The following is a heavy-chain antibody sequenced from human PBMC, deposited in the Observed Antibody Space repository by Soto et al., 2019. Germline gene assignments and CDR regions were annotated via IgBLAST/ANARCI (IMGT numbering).Heavy chain of an antibody. J-gene: IGHJ6*02. V-gene: IGHV3-30*04. CDR1: GFTFRSYA. Sequence: QVQLVESGGGVVQPGRSLRLSCAASGFTFRSYAMHWVRQAPGKGLESVAVIAYDGRNKFYRDYVKGRFTISRENSKNTLYLQINSLRYEDTAVYYCARGDREDIAVVIGARPGEYGVDVWGQGTTVTVSS. CDR3: ARGDREDIAVVIGARPGEYGVDV. CDR2: IAYDGRNK. D-gene: IGHD2-15*01.